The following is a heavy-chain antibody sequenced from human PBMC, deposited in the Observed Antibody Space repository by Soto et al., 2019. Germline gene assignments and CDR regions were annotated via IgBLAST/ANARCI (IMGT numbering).Heavy chain of an antibody. J-gene: IGHJ4*02. CDR1: GFPFGGYA. CDR3: AKDRPNYYGSEGAYYKAGGDY. D-gene: IGHD3-10*01. Sequence: EVQLLESGGGLVQPGGSLRLSCAASGFPFGGYAMSWVRQAPGKGLEWVSSISGSGASTYYTVSVTGRFTISRDNSKDTLYLQLNSLRAEDTAVYYCAKDRPNYYGSEGAYYKAGGDYWGQGTLVTVSS. CDR2: ISGSGAST. V-gene: IGHV3-23*01.